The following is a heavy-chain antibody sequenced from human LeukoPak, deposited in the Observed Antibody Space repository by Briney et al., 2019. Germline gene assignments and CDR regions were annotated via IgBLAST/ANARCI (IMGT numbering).Heavy chain of an antibody. Sequence: SETLSLTCAVYGGSFGGYYWSWIRQPPGKGLEWIGEINHSGSTNYNPSLKSRVTISVDTSKNQFSLKLSSVTAADTAVYYCARGEQEMDVWGKGTTVTVSS. CDR2: INHSGST. CDR3: ARGEQEMDV. J-gene: IGHJ6*04. CDR1: GGSFGGYY. V-gene: IGHV4-34*01. D-gene: IGHD1-26*01.